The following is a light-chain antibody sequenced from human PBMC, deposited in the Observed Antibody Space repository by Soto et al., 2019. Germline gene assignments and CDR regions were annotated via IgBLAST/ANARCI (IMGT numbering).Light chain of an antibody. Sequence: EIVLTQSPATLSLSPGERATLSCRASQSVNTYLAWYQPTPGQAPRLLIYDASTAATGSPARFSGSGSWKDFPLTIRGLEPEDFAIYYCQQRSSWPSITFGQGTRLEIK. CDR3: QQRSSWPSIT. J-gene: IGKJ5*01. V-gene: IGKV3-11*01. CDR1: QSVNTY. CDR2: DAS.